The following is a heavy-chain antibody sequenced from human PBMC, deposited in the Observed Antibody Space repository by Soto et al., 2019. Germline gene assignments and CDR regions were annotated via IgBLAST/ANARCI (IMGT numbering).Heavy chain of an antibody. Sequence: GGSLRLSCAASGFTFSSYSMNWVRQAPGKGLEWVSYISSSSSTIYYADSVKGRFTISRDNAKNSLYLQMNSLRAEDTAVYYCARGVHGSGSYKWANWFDPWGQGTLVTVSS. CDR1: GFTFSSYS. D-gene: IGHD3-10*01. CDR3: ARGVHGSGSYKWANWFDP. V-gene: IGHV3-48*01. J-gene: IGHJ5*02. CDR2: ISSSSSTI.